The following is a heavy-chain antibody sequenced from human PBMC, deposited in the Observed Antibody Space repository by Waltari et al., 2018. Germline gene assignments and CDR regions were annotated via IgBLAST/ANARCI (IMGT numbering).Heavy chain of an antibody. V-gene: IGHV3-7*02. CDR3: ARAYH. CDR1: GFSFSSNW. Sequence: EVQLVASGGGLVQPGRSLRLSCAASGFSFSSNWMSWVRQAPGKGLEWVASIKQDGSEEYYVDSVKGRFTISRDNAKNSLYLQMNNLRVEDTAIYYCARAYHWGQGTLVTVSS. CDR2: IKQDGSEE. J-gene: IGHJ5*02.